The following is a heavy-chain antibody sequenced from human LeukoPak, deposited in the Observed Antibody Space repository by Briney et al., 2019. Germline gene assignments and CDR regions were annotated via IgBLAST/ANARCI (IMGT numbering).Heavy chain of an antibody. CDR3: ARDMTTFNRNWFDP. CDR1: GYTFSSYG. CDR2: VSGYNGDT. V-gene: IGHV1-18*01. Sequence: ASVKLSCKASGYTFSSYGISWVRQAPGQGREWMGWVSGYNGDTNYAQKFQGRVTMTADTSTSTAYMELSSLRSDDTAVYYCARDMTTFNRNWFDPWGQGTLVTVSS. D-gene: IGHD3-16*01. J-gene: IGHJ5*02.